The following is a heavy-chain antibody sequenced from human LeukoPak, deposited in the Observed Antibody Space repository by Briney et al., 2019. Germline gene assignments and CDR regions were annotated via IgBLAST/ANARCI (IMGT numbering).Heavy chain of an antibody. CDR1: GGTFSTSA. CDR3: ARDQGLTAPPPYGLDV. CDR2: IIPVLNIT. Sequence: ASVQVSCKTSGGTFSTSAITWVRQAPGQGLEWMGRIIPVLNITTYAQRFQGRVTITADTSTSTVYMELSSLRSEETAVYYCARDQGLTAPPPYGLDVWGQGTTGIVSS. D-gene: IGHD5-18*01. J-gene: IGHJ6*02. V-gene: IGHV1-69*04.